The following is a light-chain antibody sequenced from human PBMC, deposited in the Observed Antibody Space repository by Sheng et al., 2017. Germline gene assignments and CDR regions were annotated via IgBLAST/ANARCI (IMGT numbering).Light chain of an antibody. CDR1: QDISNY. CDR3: QQYDXLXLT. J-gene: IGKJ4*01. CDR2: DAS. Sequence: DIQMTQSPSSLSASVGDRVTITCQASQDISNYLNWYQQKPGKAPKLLIYDASNLETGVPSRFSGSGSGTDFTFTISSLQPEDIATYYCQQYDXLXLTFGGGTKVEIK. V-gene: IGKV1-33*01.